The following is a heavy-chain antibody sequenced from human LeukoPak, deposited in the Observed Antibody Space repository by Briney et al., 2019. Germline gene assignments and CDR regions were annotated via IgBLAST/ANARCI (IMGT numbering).Heavy chain of an antibody. Sequence: SETLSLTCAVYGGSFSGYYWSWIRQPPGKGLEWIGEINHSGSTNYNPSLKSRVTISVDTSKNQFSLKLSSVTAADTAVYYCARDDSSGYYFDYWGQGTLVIVSS. CDR2: INHSGST. V-gene: IGHV4-34*01. J-gene: IGHJ4*02. CDR3: ARDDSSGYYFDY. D-gene: IGHD3-22*01. CDR1: GGSFSGYY.